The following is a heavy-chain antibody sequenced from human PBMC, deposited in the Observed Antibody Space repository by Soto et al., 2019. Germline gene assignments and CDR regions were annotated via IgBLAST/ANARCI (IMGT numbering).Heavy chain of an antibody. J-gene: IGHJ6*02. CDR2: IYYSGST. CDR3: ARRRVAGTVSYYYYGMDV. D-gene: IGHD6-19*01. CDR1: GGSISSYY. Sequence: SETLSLTCTVSGGSISSYYWSWIRQPPGKGLEWIGYIYYSGSTNYNPSLKSRVTISVDTSKNQFSLKLSSVTAADTAVYYCARRRVAGTVSYYYYGMDVWGQGTTVTVSS. V-gene: IGHV4-59*01.